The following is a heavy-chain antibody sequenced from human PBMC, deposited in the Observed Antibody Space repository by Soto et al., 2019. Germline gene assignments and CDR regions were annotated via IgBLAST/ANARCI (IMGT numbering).Heavy chain of an antibody. V-gene: IGHV3-7*01. J-gene: IGHJ4*02. CDR3: ARYSGYDFLPVSSFDY. CDR1: GFTFSSYW. Sequence: GGSLRLSCAASGFTFSSYWMSWVRQAPGKGLEWVANIKQDGSEKYYVDSVKGRFTISRDNAKNSLYLQMNSLRAEDTAVYYCARYSGYDFLPVSSFDYWGQGTLVTVSS. D-gene: IGHD5-12*01. CDR2: IKQDGSEK.